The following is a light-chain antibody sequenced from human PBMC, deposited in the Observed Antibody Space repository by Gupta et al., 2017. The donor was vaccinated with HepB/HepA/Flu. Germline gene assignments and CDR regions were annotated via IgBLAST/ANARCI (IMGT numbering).Light chain of an antibody. CDR3: LQPDSFPRS. Sequence: DIQMTQSPSSVSASVGDTVTITCRASQDINRWFAWYQQKPGEAPRLLIYSAYTLQSGVPSRFSGSGFGTNFTLTISSLQPEDSANYYCLQPDSFPRSFGQGTKLEI. J-gene: IGKJ2*04. CDR2: SAY. V-gene: IGKV1-12*01. CDR1: QDINRW.